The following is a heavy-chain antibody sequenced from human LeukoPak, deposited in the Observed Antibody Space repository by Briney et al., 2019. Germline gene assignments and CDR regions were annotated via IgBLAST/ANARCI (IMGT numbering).Heavy chain of an antibody. CDR1: GGTFSSYA. Sequence: GASVKVSCKASGGTFSSYAISWVRQAPGQGLEWMGGIIPIFGTANYAQKFQGRVTITADESTSTAYMELSSLRSEDTAVYYCARGFQGSHRGGYAFDIWGQGTMVTVSS. V-gene: IGHV1-69*13. J-gene: IGHJ3*02. CDR2: IIPIFGTA. CDR3: ARGFQGSHRGGYAFDI. D-gene: IGHD1-26*01.